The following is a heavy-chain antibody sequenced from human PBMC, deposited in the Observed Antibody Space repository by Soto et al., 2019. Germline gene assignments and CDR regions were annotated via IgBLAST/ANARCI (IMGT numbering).Heavy chain of an antibody. CDR2: IYHSGST. Sequence: SETLSLTCAVSGGSISSSNWWSWVRQPPGKGLEWIGEIYHSGSTNYNPSLKSRVTISVDKSKNQFSLKLSSVTAADTAVYYCARGRAVFDSYYGMDVWGQGTSVTVSS. CDR3: ARGRAVFDSYYGMDV. J-gene: IGHJ6*02. D-gene: IGHD1-20*01. V-gene: IGHV4-4*02. CDR1: GGSISSSNW.